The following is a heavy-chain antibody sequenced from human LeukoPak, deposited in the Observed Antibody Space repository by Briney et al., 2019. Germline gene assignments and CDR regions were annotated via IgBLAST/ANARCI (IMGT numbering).Heavy chain of an antibody. D-gene: IGHD2-2*02. CDR2: ISWNSGSI. CDR3: AKDKGYCSSTSCYSYFDY. J-gene: IGHJ4*02. V-gene: IGHV3-9*01. CDR1: GFTFDDYA. Sequence: GGSLRLSCAASGFTFDDYAMHWVRQAPGKGLEWVSGISWNSGSIGYADSVKGRFTISRDNAKNSLYLQMNSLRAEDTALYYCAKDKGYCSSTSCYSYFDYWGQGTLVTVSS.